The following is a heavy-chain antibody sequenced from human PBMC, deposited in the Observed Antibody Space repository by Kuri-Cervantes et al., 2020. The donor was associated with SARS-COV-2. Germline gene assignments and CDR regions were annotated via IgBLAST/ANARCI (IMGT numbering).Heavy chain of an antibody. D-gene: IGHD6-13*01. CDR3: AKDQYSSSSHDY. J-gene: IGHJ4*02. CDR2: ISGSGGST. CDR1: GFTFSSYA. Sequence: LSLTCAASGFTFSSYAMSWVRQAPGKGLEWVSAISGSGGSTYYADSVKGRFTISRDNSKNTLYLQMNSLRAEDTAVYYCAKDQYSSSSHDYWGQGTLVTVSS. V-gene: IGHV3-23*01.